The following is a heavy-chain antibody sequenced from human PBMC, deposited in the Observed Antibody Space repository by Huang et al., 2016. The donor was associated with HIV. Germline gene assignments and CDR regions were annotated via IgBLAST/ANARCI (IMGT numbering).Heavy chain of an antibody. D-gene: IGHD3-10*01. CDR3: AGPPGSGILGGWFDP. CDR2: SYYPGST. Sequence: QLQLQESGPGLVKPSETLSLTCTVSGGSVSSTNYYWGWIRQPPGKGLEWIGTSYYPGSTYYNPSRRGRVTISVETSKNQFYLKVTSVTAADTALYYCAGPPGSGILGGWFDPWGQGALVTVSS. V-gene: IGHV4-39*01. CDR1: GGSVSSTNYY. J-gene: IGHJ5*02.